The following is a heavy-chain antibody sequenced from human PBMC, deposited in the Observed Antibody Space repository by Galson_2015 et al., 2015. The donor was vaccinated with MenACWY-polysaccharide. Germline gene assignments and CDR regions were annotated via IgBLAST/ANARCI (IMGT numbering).Heavy chain of an antibody. CDR2: INSDGSST. CDR3: ARVVFRSSSSLDY. Sequence: SLRLSCAASGFTFSSYWIHWVRQAPGKGLVWVSRINSDGSSTSYADSVKGRFTISRDNAKNTLYLQMNSLRAEDTAVYYCARVVFRSSSSLDYWGQGTLVTVSS. V-gene: IGHV3-74*01. D-gene: IGHD6-6*01. J-gene: IGHJ4*02. CDR1: GFTFSSYW.